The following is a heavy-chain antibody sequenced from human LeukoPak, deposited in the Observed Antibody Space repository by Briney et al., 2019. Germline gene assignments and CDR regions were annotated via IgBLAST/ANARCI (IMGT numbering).Heavy chain of an antibody. Sequence: GGSLRLSCAASGFTFDDYAMHWVRQAPGKGLEWVSGISWNSGSIGYADSVKGRFTISRDNAKNSLYLQMNSLRAEDTALYYCAKDMDRSGWPFDYWGQGTLVTVSS. CDR1: GFTFDDYA. J-gene: IGHJ4*02. CDR2: ISWNSGSI. CDR3: AKDMDRSGWPFDY. D-gene: IGHD6-19*01. V-gene: IGHV3-9*01.